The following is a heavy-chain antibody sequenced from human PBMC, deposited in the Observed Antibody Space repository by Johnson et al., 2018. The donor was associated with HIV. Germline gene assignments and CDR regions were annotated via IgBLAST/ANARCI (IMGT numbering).Heavy chain of an antibody. D-gene: IGHD5-18*01. CDR1: GFTFSSYA. V-gene: IGHV3-48*03. J-gene: IGHJ3*02. Sequence: VQLVESGGGLVQPGGSLRLSCAASGFTFSSYAMNWVRQAPGKGLEWVSYISPSGSTIYSADSVKGRITISRDNAKNSLYLQMSSLRAEDTALYYCARVGIHLGLGQTSTKNAFDIWGQGTMVTVSS. CDR2: ISPSGSTI. CDR3: ARVGIHLGLGQTSTKNAFDI.